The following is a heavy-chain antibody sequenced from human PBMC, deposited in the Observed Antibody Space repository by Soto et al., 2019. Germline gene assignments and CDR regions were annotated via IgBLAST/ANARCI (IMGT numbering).Heavy chain of an antibody. D-gene: IGHD6-19*01. CDR3: AKTYSSGRGAFDV. Sequence: PGGSLRLSCAASGFTFSSYSMNWVRQAPGKGLEWVSYISSGSSTIYYADSVKGRFTISRDNAQNSLYLQMNSLRAEDTAVYYCAKTYSSGRGAFDVWGQGTMVTGSS. J-gene: IGHJ3*01. CDR2: ISSGSSTI. CDR1: GFTFSSYS. V-gene: IGHV3-48*01.